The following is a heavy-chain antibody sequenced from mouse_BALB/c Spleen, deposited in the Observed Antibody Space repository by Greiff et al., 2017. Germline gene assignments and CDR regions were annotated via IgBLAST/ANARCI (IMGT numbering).Heavy chain of an antibody. Sequence: EVQLVESGGGLVKPGGSLKLSCAASGFTFSSYTMSWVRQTPEKRLEWVATISSGGSYTYYPDSVKGRFTISRDNAKNTLYLQMSSLKSEDTAMYYCTRDREGEFDYWGQGTTLTVSS. CDR2: ISSGGSYT. CDR1: GFTFSSYT. CDR3: TRDREGEFDY. J-gene: IGHJ2*01. V-gene: IGHV5-6-4*01.